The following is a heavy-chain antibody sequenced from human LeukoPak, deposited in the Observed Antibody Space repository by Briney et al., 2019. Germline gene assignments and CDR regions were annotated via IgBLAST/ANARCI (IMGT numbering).Heavy chain of an antibody. CDR1: GGSISTYY. CDR3: ARSRRGYSYDYAAFEI. J-gene: IGHJ3*02. D-gene: IGHD5-18*01. CDR2: IDYRGST. Sequence: PSETLSLTCTVSGGSISTYYWSWIRQPPGKGLEWIAYIDYRGSTTYNPSLRSRVTISVDTSRNQFSLKLSSVTAADTAVYYCARSRRGYSYDYAAFEIWGQGTMVTVSS. V-gene: IGHV4-59*01.